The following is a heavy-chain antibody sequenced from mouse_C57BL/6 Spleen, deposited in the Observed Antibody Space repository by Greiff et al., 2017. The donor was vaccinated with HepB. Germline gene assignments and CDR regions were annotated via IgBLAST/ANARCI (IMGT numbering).Heavy chain of an antibody. V-gene: IGHV7-1*01. D-gene: IGHD2-4*01. Sequence: EVKLMESGGGLVQSGRSLRLSCATSGFTFSDFYMEWVRQAPGKGLEWIAASRNKANDYTTEYSASVKGRFIVSRDTSQSILYLQMNALRAEDTAIYYCARVADDYDVGYAMDYWGQGTSVTVSS. J-gene: IGHJ4*01. CDR3: ARVADDYDVGYAMDY. CDR2: SRNKANDYTT. CDR1: GFTFSDFY.